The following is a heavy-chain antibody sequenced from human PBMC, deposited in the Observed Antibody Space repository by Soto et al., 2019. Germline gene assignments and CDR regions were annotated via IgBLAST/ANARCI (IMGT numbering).Heavy chain of an antibody. J-gene: IGHJ5*02. CDR1: GFTFSSYG. CDR2: IWYDGSNK. D-gene: IGHD2-15*01. Sequence: QVQLVESGGGVVQPGRSLRLSCAASGFTFSSYGMHWVRQAPGKGLEWVAVIWYDGSNKYYADSVKGRFTISRDNSKNTLYWQRNSWRAEETAVFYCARARAGYCSGGSCRNWFDPWAREPWSPSPQ. V-gene: IGHV3-33*01. CDR3: ARARAGYCSGGSCRNWFDP.